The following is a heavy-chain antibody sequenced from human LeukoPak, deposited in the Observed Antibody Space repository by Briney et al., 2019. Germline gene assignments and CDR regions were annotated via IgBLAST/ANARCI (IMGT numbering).Heavy chain of an antibody. CDR1: GFTFSSYS. J-gene: IGHJ4*02. V-gene: IGHV3-21*01. CDR2: ISSSSSYI. Sequence: PGGSLRLSCAASGFTFSSYSMNWVRQAPGKGLEWVSSISSSSSYIYYADSVKGRFTISRDNAKNPLYLQMNSLRAEDTAVYYCARQKGGSSSSHYFDYWGQGTLVTVSS. CDR3: ARQKGGSSSSHYFDY. D-gene: IGHD6-6*01.